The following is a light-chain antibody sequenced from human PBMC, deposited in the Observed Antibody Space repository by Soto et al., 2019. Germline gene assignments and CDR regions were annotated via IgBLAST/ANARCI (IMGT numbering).Light chain of an antibody. CDR2: EVT. CDR1: SSDIGAYDY. Sequence: QSVLTQPPSASGSPGQSVTISYTGTSSDIGAYDYVSWYQQHPGKVPRLMIYEVTKRPSGVPDRFSASKSGNTASLTVSGLQAEDEADYYCSSHGGANNFYVFGTGTKVTVL. V-gene: IGLV2-8*01. CDR3: SSHGGANNFYV. J-gene: IGLJ1*01.